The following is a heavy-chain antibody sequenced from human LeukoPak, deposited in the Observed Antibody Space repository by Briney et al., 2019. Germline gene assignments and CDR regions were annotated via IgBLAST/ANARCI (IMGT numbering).Heavy chain of an antibody. CDR2: INTNGKTT. CDR1: GFTFGGSW. Sequence: GGSLRLSCEASGFTFGGSWMHWVRQAPGKGLVWVSRINTNGKTTTYADSVKGRFTISRDNAKNTLYLQVNSLRAEDTAMYYCARDLTIYGTGPHFGDWGQGTLVTVSS. J-gene: IGHJ4*02. CDR3: ARDLTIYGTGPHFGD. V-gene: IGHV3-74*03. D-gene: IGHD2/OR15-2a*01.